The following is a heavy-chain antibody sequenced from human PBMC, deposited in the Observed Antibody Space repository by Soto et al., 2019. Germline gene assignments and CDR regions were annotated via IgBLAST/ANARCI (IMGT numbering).Heavy chain of an antibody. V-gene: IGHV1-69*13. CDR3: ASDLESRTTKAEGSSYFPYYYYGMDV. D-gene: IGHD6-6*01. CDR2: IIPIFGTA. J-gene: IGHJ6*02. Sequence: SVKVSCKASGGTFSSYAISWVRQAPGQGLEWKGGIIPIFGTANYAQKFQGRVTITADESTSTAYMELSSLRSEDTAVYYCASDLESRTTKAEGSSYFPYYYYGMDVWGQGTTVTVSS. CDR1: GGTFSSYA.